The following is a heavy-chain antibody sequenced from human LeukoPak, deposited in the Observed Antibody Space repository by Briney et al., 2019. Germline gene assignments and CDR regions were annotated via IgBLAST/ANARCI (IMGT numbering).Heavy chain of an antibody. CDR3: ARVVGTTGSRYYYMDV. D-gene: IGHD1-7*01. Sequence: SETLSLTCTVSGGSISSYYWSWVRQPAGEGLEWIGRIDTSGRTNYNPSLMSRVTKSVDTSKNQFSLNLRYVTAADTAVYYCARVVGTTGSRYYYMDVWGKGTTVTVSS. J-gene: IGHJ6*03. CDR2: IDTSGRT. CDR1: GGSISSYY. V-gene: IGHV4-4*07.